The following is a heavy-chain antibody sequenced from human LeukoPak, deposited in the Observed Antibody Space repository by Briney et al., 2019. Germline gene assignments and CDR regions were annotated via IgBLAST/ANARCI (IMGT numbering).Heavy chain of an antibody. Sequence: ASVKVSCKASGYTFTSYGISWVRQAPGQGLEWMGWISAYNGNTNYAQKLQGRVTMTTETSTSTAYMEPRSLRSDDTAVYYCARLTYYYGSGSYYNVDYWGQGTLVTVSS. V-gene: IGHV1-18*01. CDR3: ARLTYYYGSGSYYNVDY. D-gene: IGHD3-10*01. CDR1: GYTFTSYG. CDR2: ISAYNGNT. J-gene: IGHJ4*02.